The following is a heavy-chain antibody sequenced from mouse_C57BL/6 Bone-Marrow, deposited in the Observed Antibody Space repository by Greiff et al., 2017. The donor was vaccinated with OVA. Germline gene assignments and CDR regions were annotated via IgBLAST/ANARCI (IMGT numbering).Heavy chain of an antibody. V-gene: IGHV14-4*01. Sequence: VQLQQSGAELVRPGASVKLSCTASGFNIKDAYMHWVKQRPEPGLEWIGWIDPENGDTEYASKFQGKATITADTSSNTAYLQLSSLTSEDTAVYYCTANWDWFAYWGQGTLVTVSA. CDR1: GFNIKDAY. J-gene: IGHJ3*01. CDR2: IDPENGDT. D-gene: IGHD4-1*02. CDR3: TANWDWFAY.